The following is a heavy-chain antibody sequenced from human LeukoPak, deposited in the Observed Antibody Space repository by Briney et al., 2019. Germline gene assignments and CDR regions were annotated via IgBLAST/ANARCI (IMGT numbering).Heavy chain of an antibody. CDR2: INPSGGST. D-gene: IGHD6-13*01. Sequence: ASVKVSCKASGYTFTSYYMHRVRQAPGQGLEWMGIINPSGGSTSYAQKFQGRVTMTRDTSTSTVYMELSSLRSEDTAVYYCARDSSSWYLDYWGQGTLVTVSS. J-gene: IGHJ4*02. CDR3: ARDSSSWYLDY. CDR1: GYTFTSYY. V-gene: IGHV1-46*01.